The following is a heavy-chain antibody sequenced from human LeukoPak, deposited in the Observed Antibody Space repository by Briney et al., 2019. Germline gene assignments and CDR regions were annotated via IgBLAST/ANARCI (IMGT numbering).Heavy chain of an antibody. CDR3: AREGYYYDSSGYSYYFDY. CDR2: ISSSGSAI. J-gene: IGHJ4*02. V-gene: IGHV3-11*01. Sequence: GGSLRLSCAASGFTFSDYYMSWIRQAPGKGLEWVSYISSSGSAIYYADSVKGRFTISRDNAKNSLYLQMNSLRAEDTAVYYCAREGYYYDSSGYSYYFDYWGQGTLVTVSS. CDR1: GFTFSDYY. D-gene: IGHD3-22*01.